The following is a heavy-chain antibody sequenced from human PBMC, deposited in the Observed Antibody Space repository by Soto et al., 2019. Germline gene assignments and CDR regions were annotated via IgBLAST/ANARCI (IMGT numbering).Heavy chain of an antibody. J-gene: IGHJ6*02. CDR1: GGSISSGGYY. D-gene: IGHD3-3*01. Sequence: PSETLSLTCTVSGGSISSGGYYWSWIRQHPGKGLEWIGYIYYSGITYYNPSLKSRVTISVDTSKNQFSLKLSSVIAADTAVYYCARGLGRKNVLRFLEWLLPDYYYCGMDVWGQGTTVTVSS. CDR3: ARGLGRKNVLRFLEWLLPDYYYCGMDV. V-gene: IGHV4-31*03. CDR2: IYYSGIT.